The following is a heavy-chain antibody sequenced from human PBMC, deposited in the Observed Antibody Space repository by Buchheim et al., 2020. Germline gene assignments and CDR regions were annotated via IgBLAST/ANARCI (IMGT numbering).Heavy chain of an antibody. CDR2: ISRSGDNT. D-gene: IGHD3-10*01. J-gene: IGHJ4*02. CDR1: GFTFTTYA. Sequence: EVQLLESGGGLVQPGGSLRLSCTASGFTFTTYAMSWVRHTPGKGLEWISVISRSGDNTYYADSVKGRFTISRDNSRSTIYLHMNSLRAEDTAVYYCAKVSGLLWFGESNDYWGQGTL. V-gene: IGHV3-23*01. CDR3: AKVSGLLWFGESNDY.